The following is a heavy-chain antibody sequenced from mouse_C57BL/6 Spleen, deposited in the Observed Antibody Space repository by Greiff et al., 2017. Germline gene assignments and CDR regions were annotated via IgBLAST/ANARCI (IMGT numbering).Heavy chain of an antibody. V-gene: IGHV1-66*01. CDR3: ARREGGYYDYLYYAMDG. Sequence: QVQLQQSGPELVKPGASVKISCKASGYSFTSYYIHWVKQRPGQGLEWIGWIYPGSGNTKYNEKFKGKATLTADTSSSTAYMQLSSLTSEDSAVYYGARREGGYYDYLYYAMDGWGQGTSVTVSS. CDR1: GYSFTSYY. CDR2: IYPGSGNT. D-gene: IGHD2-4*01. J-gene: IGHJ4*01.